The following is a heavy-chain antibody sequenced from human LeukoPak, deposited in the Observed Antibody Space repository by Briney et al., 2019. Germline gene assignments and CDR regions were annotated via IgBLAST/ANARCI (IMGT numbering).Heavy chain of an antibody. CDR2: IYPGDSDT. Sequence: GESLKISCKGSGYSFTSYWLGWVRQMPGKGLEWMGIIYPGDSDTRYSPSFQGQVTISADKSISTAYLQWSSLKASDTAMYYCANALSGYSYGYDYWGQGTLVTVSS. CDR3: ANALSGYSYGYDY. V-gene: IGHV5-51*01. D-gene: IGHD5-18*01. J-gene: IGHJ4*02. CDR1: GYSFTSYW.